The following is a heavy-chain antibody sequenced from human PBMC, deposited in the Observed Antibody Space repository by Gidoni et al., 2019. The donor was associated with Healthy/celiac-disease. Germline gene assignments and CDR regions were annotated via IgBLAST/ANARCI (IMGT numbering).Heavy chain of an antibody. D-gene: IGHD4-17*01. CDR3: AKVGGTTVTTLFDY. J-gene: IGHJ4*02. V-gene: IGHV3-23*01. CDR1: GFTFSSYA. CDR2: ISGSGGST. Sequence: TASGFTFSSYALSWVRQAPGKGLEWVSAISGSGGSTYYADSVKGRFTISRDNSKNTLYLQMNSLRAEDTAVYYCAKVGGTTVTTLFDYWGQGTLVTVSS.